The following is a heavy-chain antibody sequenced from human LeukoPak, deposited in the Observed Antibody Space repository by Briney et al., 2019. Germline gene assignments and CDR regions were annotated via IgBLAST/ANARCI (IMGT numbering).Heavy chain of an antibody. V-gene: IGHV3-33*01. CDR2: IWYDGSNK. CDR1: GFTFSSYG. D-gene: IGHD1-26*01. J-gene: IGHJ3*02. CDR3: ARREVPKYLGAFDI. Sequence: PGGSLRLSCAASGFTFSSYGMHWVRQAPGKGLEWVAVIWYDGSNKYYADSVKGRFTISRDNSKNTLYLLMNSLRAEDTAVYYCARREVPKYLGAFDIWGQGTMVTVSS.